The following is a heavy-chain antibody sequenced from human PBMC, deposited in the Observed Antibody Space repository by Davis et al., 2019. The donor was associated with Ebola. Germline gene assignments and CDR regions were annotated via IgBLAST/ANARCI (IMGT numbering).Heavy chain of an antibody. CDR2: ISGSGGST. CDR3: AKSLYNSGPTHYYYYYGMDV. V-gene: IGHV3-23*01. Sequence: GESLKISCAASGFTFSSYAMSWVRQAPGKGLEWVPAISGSGGSTYYADSVKGRFTISRDNAKNALYLQMNSLRAEDTAVYYCAKSLYNSGPTHYYYYYGMDVWGQGTTVTVSS. J-gene: IGHJ6*02. D-gene: IGHD6-19*01. CDR1: GFTFSSYA.